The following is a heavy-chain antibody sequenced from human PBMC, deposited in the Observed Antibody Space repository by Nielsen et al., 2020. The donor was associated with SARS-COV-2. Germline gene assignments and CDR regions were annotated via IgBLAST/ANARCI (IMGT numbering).Heavy chain of an antibody. CDR2: IYPGDSDT. Sequence: GESLKISCKGSGYSFTSYWIGWVRQMPGKGLEWMGIIYPGDSDTRYSPSFQGQVTISADKSISTAYLQWSSLKASDTAMYYCARQNRDCSSTSCYGSYYYYYMDVWGKATTVTVSS. D-gene: IGHD2-2*01. CDR3: ARQNRDCSSTSCYGSYYYYYMDV. CDR1: GYSFTSYW. J-gene: IGHJ6*03. V-gene: IGHV5-51*01.